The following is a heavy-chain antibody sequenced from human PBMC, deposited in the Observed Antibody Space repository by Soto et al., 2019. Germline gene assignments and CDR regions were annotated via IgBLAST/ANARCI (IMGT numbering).Heavy chain of an antibody. CDR3: ARGRGGMHVH. CDR1: GFTFSDYW. CDR2: IKQDGSEQ. D-gene: IGHD3-16*01. J-gene: IGHJ4*02. V-gene: IGHV3-7*04. Sequence: EVQLVESGGGLVQPGGSLRLSCVVSGFTFSDYWMSWVRQAPGEGLEWVANIKQDGSEQYYLDSVKGRFTMSRDNAKNAMYLQMNALRTEDTAVYYCARGRGGMHVHWGQGTLVTVSS.